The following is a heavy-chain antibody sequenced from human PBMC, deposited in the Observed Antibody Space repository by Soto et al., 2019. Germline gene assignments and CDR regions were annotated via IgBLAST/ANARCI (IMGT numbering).Heavy chain of an antibody. D-gene: IGHD3-3*01. V-gene: IGHV4-34*01. Sequence: QVQLQQWGAGLLKPSETLSLTCAVYGGSFSGYYWSWIRQPPGKGLEWIGEINHSGSTNYNPSLSSRVTISVDTSKNQFSLKLSSVTAADTAVYYCARDITIFGVVRSIYMDVWGKGTTVTVSS. CDR1: GGSFSGYY. J-gene: IGHJ6*03. CDR3: ARDITIFGVVRSIYMDV. CDR2: INHSGST.